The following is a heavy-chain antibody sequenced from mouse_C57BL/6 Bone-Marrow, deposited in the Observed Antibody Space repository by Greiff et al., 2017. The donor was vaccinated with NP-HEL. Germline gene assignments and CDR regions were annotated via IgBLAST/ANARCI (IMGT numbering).Heavy chain of an antibody. CDR3: ARSGLYFDY. J-gene: IGHJ2*01. CDR1: GYTFTSYG. Sequence: QVQLQQSGAELARPGASVKLSCKASGYTFTSYGISWVKQRTGQGLEWIGEIYPRSGNTYYNEKFKGKATLTADKSSSTAYMELRSLTSEDSAVYFCARSGLYFDYGGQGTTLTVSS. D-gene: IGHD2-13*01. V-gene: IGHV1-81*01. CDR2: IYPRSGNT.